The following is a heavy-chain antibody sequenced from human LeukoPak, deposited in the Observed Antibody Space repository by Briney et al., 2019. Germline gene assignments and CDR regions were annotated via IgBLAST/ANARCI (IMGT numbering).Heavy chain of an antibody. J-gene: IGHJ4*02. CDR1: GFTFSNYV. D-gene: IGHD1-26*01. CDR2: ISGSGGST. V-gene: IGHV3-23*01. Sequence: GGSLRLSCAASGFTFSNYVMTWVRQAPGKGLEWVSGISGSGGSTYYADSVKGRFTISRDNSKNTLFLQMNSLRAEDTAVYYGARGIFSGSYVANAYWGQRTLVTVSS. CDR3: ARGIFSGSYVANAY.